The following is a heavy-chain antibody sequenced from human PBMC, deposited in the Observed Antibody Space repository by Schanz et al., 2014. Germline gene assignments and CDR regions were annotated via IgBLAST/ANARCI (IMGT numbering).Heavy chain of an antibody. V-gene: IGHV1-69*04. CDR1: GYSFATYG. Sequence: QARLVQSGAEVKEPGASVKVSCKASGYSFATYGISWVRQAPGQGLEWMGRIIPNLGSANYAQKFQGRVTITADKSTSTVYMELSSLRSEDTAIYYCARGNTIFGVVILGWLDPWGQGTLVTVSS. D-gene: IGHD3-3*01. CDR3: ARGNTIFGVVILGWLDP. CDR2: IIPNLGSA. J-gene: IGHJ5*02.